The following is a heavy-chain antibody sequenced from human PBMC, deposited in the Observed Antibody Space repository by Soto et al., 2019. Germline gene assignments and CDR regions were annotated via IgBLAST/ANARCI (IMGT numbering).Heavy chain of an antibody. CDR3: ARDGGYPHNWFDP. D-gene: IGHD3-16*02. V-gene: IGHV1-18*04. CDR1: GYTFTSYG. CDR2: ISAYNGNT. J-gene: IGHJ5*02. Sequence: ASVTFSFTASGYTFTSYGSIWVRQAPGQGLEWMGWISAYNGNTNYAQKLQGRVTMTTDTSTSTAYMELRSLRSDDTAVYYCARDGGYPHNWFDPWGQGTLVTVSS.